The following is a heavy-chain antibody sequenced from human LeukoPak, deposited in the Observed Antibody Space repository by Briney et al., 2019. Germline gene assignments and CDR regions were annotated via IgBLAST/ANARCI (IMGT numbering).Heavy chain of an antibody. V-gene: IGHV5-10-1*01. J-gene: IGHJ4*02. CDR3: ARRKEYYDILTGYYNTYYFDY. D-gene: IGHD3-9*01. CDR2: IDPSDSYT. Sequence: GESLKISCKGSGYSFTSYWISWVRQMPGKGLEWMGRIDPSDSYTNYSPSFQGHVTISADKSISTAYLQWSSLKASDTAMYCCARRKEYYDILTGYYNTYYFDYWGQGTLVTVSS. CDR1: GYSFTSYW.